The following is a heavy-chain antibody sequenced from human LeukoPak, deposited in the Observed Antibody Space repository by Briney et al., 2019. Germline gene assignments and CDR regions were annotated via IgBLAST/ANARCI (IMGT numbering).Heavy chain of an antibody. J-gene: IGHJ4*02. CDR3: ATPGEGYSYGPNFDY. CDR2: IIPIFGTA. V-gene: IGHV1-69*06. Sequence: GASVKVSCKASGGTFSSYAISWVRQAPGQGLEWMGGIIPIFGTANYAQKFQGRVTITADKSTSTAYMELSSLRSEDTAVYYCATPGEGYSYGPNFDYWGQGTLVTVSS. D-gene: IGHD5-18*01. CDR1: GGTFSSYA.